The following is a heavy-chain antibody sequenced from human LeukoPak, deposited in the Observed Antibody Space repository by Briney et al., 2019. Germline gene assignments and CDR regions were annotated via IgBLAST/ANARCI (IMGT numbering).Heavy chain of an antibody. D-gene: IGHD3-9*01. V-gene: IGHV3-7*03. CDR3: VRGLGTGSY. CDR2: IKQDGSQK. Sequence: GGSLRLSCAGSGFIFSNYAMSWVRQAPGKGLEWVANIKQDGSQKYYVDSVKGRFTISRDNAKNSLYLQMNSLRVEDTAVYYCVRGLGTGSYWGQGTLVTVSP. J-gene: IGHJ4*02. CDR1: GFIFSNYA.